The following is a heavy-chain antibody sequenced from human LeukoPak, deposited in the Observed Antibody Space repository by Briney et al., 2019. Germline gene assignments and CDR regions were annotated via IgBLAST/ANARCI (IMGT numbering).Heavy chain of an antibody. Sequence: PGRSLRLSCAASGFTFSSYAMHWVRQAPGKGPEWVAVISYDGSNKYYADSVKGRFTISRDNSKNTLYLQMNSLRVEDTAVYYCAKGAYCSGGNCYLGDLDYWGQGTLVTVSS. J-gene: IGHJ4*02. D-gene: IGHD2-15*01. V-gene: IGHV3-30*04. CDR3: AKGAYCSGGNCYLGDLDY. CDR1: GFTFSSYA. CDR2: ISYDGSNK.